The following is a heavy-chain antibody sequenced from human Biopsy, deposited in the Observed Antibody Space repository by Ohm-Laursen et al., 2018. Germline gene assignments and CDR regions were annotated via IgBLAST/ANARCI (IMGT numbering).Heavy chain of an antibody. CDR3: ARDSSRRAREGGMDV. J-gene: IGHJ6*02. D-gene: IGHD6-6*01. CDR1: GFSVSSYD. Sequence: SLRLSCTVSGFSVSSYDMNWVRQAPGKGLEWISYISETSSHIYDADSVRGRFTVAREIAKNSLYLQLNSLRVEDTAVYYCARDSSRRAREGGMDVWGQGTTVTVSS. V-gene: IGHV3-21*01. CDR2: ISETSSHI.